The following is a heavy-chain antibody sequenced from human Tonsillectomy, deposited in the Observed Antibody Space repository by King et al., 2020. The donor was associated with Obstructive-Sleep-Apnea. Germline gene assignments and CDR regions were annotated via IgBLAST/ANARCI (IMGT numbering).Heavy chain of an antibody. Sequence: QLVQSGGGVVQPGRSLRXSCAASGFTXXXXGMHWVXQAPGKGLEWVAVISYDGSNKYYADSVKGRFTISRDNSKNTLYLQMNSLRAEDTAVYYCAKGXXLAIFEDGMDVWXQGTXVTVSS. J-gene: IGHJ6*02. CDR3: AKGXXLAIFEDGMDV. CDR2: ISYDGSNK. V-gene: IGHV3-30*18. CDR1: GFTXXXXG. D-gene: IGHD3-3*01.